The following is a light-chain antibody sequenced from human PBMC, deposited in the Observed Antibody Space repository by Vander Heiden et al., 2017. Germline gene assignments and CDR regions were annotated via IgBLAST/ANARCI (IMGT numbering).Light chain of an antibody. CDR3: ISYAGSNNLV. Sequence: QPALPHPPPAPGSPGQPATASCTGSGGDVGGYNYASWYQQHPGKAPKLMIYEVTTRPSGVPDRFSGSKSGNTASLTVSGLQAEDEADYYCISYAGSNNLVFGGGTKLTVL. V-gene: IGLV2-8*01. CDR1: GGDVGGYNY. CDR2: EVT. J-gene: IGLJ2*01.